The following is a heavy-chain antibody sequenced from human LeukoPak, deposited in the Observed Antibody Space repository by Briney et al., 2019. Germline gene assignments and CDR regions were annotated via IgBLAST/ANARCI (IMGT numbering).Heavy chain of an antibody. CDR3: AMASEDQLLSAFDY. V-gene: IGHV3-7*01. CDR2: IKQDGSEK. J-gene: IGHJ4*02. Sequence: GGSLRLSCAASGFAFSSYGMHWVRQAPGKGLEWVANIKQDGSEKYYVDSVKGRFTISRDNAKNSLYLQMNSLRAEDTAVYYCAMASEDQLLSAFDYWGQGTLVTVSS. D-gene: IGHD2-2*01. CDR1: GFAFSSYG.